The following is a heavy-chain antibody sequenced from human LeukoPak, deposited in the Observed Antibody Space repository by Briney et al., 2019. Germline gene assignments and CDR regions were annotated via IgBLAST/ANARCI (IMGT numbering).Heavy chain of an antibody. CDR2: ISGSGGST. Sequence: GGSLRLSCAASGFIFSNAWMNWVRQAPGKGLEWVSAISGSGGSTYYADSVKGRFTISRDNSKNTLYLQMNSLRAEDTAVYYCAKDFSIAVAGRAYWGQGTLVTVSS. CDR3: AKDFSIAVAGRAY. J-gene: IGHJ4*02. D-gene: IGHD6-19*01. CDR1: GFIFSNAW. V-gene: IGHV3-23*01.